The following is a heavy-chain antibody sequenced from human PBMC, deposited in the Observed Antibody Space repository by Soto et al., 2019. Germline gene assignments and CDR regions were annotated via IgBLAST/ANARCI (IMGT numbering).Heavy chain of an antibody. CDR2: ISYDGSNK. V-gene: IGHV3-30-3*01. CDR3: AREPADDYYDSSGPFDAFDI. J-gene: IGHJ3*02. CDR1: EVTFSTYA. D-gene: IGHD3-22*01. Sequence: GGSQRHPCAASEVTFSTYAMHWVRQAPGKGLEWVAVISYDGSNKYYADSVKGRFTISRDNSKNTLYLQMNSLRAEDTAVYYCAREPADDYYDSSGPFDAFDIWGQGTMVTVSS.